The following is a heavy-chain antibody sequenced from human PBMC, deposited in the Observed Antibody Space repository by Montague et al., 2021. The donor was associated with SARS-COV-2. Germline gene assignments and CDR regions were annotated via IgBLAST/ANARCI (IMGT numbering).Heavy chain of an antibody. D-gene: IGHD3-9*01. CDR3: ARESLHLTGYYNDYFDY. CDR1: GGSISSGSYY. Sequence: TLSLTCTVSGGSISSGSYYWNWIRQPAGKGLEWIGRIYTSGSTNYXPSPKSRVTISVDTSKNQFSLKLSSVTAADTAVYYCARESLHLTGYYNDYFDYWGQGTLVTVSS. V-gene: IGHV4-61*02. CDR2: IYTSGST. J-gene: IGHJ4*02.